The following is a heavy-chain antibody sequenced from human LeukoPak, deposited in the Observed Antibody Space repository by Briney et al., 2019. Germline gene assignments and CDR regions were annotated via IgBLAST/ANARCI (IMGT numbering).Heavy chain of an antibody. CDR1: GYTSTSYG. CDR3: ARVGNYSGSQYPLIDY. D-gene: IGHD1-26*01. CDR2: ISAYNGNT. V-gene: IGHV1-18*01. Sequence: GASVKVSCKASGYTSTSYGISWVRQAPGPGLEWMGWISAYNGNTNYAQKLQGRVTMTTDTSTSTAYMELRSLRSDDTAVYYCARVGNYSGSQYPLIDYWGQGTLVTVSS. J-gene: IGHJ4*02.